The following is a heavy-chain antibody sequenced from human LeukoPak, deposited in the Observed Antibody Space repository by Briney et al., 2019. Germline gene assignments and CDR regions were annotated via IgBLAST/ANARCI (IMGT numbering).Heavy chain of an antibody. J-gene: IGHJ4*02. D-gene: IGHD5-12*01. V-gene: IGHV3-9*01. CDR1: GFTFDDYS. CDR3: AKDRTYSAYAALDY. CDR2: SSWNSGSA. Sequence: HPGGSLRLSCAASGFTFDDYSMHWVRQAPGKGLEWVSGSSWNSGSAGYADSVKGRFTISRDSAKNSLYLQMNSLRTEDTALYYCAKDRTYSAYAALDYWGQGTLVTVSS.